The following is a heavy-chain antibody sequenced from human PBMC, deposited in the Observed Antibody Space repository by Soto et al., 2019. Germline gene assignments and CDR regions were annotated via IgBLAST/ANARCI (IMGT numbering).Heavy chain of an antibody. J-gene: IGHJ6*02. Sequence: GGSLRLSCAASGFTFSSYAMHWVRQAPGKGLEWVAVISYDGSNKYYADSVKGRFTISRDNSKNTLYLQMNSLRAEDTAVYYCARATGYLAYYYYYGMDVWGQGTTVTVSS. CDR3: ARATGYLAYYYYYGMDV. V-gene: IGHV3-30-3*01. CDR2: ISYDGSNK. CDR1: GFTFSSYA. D-gene: IGHD5-12*01.